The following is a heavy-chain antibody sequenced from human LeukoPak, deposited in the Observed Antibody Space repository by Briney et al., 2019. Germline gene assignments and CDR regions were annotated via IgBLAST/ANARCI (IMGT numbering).Heavy chain of an antibody. J-gene: IGHJ4*02. V-gene: IGHV3-66*01. D-gene: IGHD3-10*01. CDR2: IYSGGNT. CDR3: ARGAITMVRGWEFDY. Sequence: GGSLRLSCAASGFTVSSNYMGWVRQAPGKGLEWVSVIYSGGNTKYADSVKGRFTISRDNSKNTLYLQMNSLRAEDTAVYFCARGAITMVRGWEFDYWGQGTLVTVSS. CDR1: GFTVSSNY.